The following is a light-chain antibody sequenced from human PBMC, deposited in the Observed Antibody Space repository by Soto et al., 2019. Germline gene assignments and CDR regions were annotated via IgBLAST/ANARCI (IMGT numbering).Light chain of an antibody. V-gene: IGKV3-20*01. CDR3: QQYGSSRWT. CDR2: AAS. Sequence: ESVLTQSPGTLSLSPGERTTLSCRASQSVSSSYLAWYQQKPGQAPRLLIYAASSRAPGIPHRFSGSGSGTDFTLTISRLEPEEFAVHYGQQYGSSRWTFGQGTKVEIK. CDR1: QSVSSSY. J-gene: IGKJ1*01.